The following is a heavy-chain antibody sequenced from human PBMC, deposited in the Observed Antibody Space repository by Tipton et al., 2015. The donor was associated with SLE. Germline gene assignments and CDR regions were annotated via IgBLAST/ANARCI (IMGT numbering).Heavy chain of an antibody. Sequence: SLRLSCAASGFIFSNYWMHWVRQAPGKGLVWVSRINTDEGGTTNYADSVKGRFTVSRDNAKDTLYLEMNSLRAEDTALYYCTREVRQQGFDYWGQGTLVTVSS. CDR1: GFIFSNYW. CDR3: TREVRQQGFDY. V-gene: IGHV3-74*01. J-gene: IGHJ4*02. CDR2: INTDEGGTT. D-gene: IGHD6-13*01.